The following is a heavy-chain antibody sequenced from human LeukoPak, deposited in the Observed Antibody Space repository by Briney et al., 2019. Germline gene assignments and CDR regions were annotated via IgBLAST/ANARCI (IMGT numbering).Heavy chain of an antibody. V-gene: IGHV1-46*01. D-gene: IGHD2-2*01. CDR3: ATKGDGYCRSTNCQGAFDF. J-gene: IGHJ3*01. Sequence: GASVKVSCKASGNTFSIYNMHWVRQAPGQGLEWMGIINPSGGTSYAQKLQGRVTMTRDTSSSTVYMELSSLTSDDTAVYYCATKGDGYCRSTNCQGAFDFWGQGSMVIVSS. CDR2: INPSGGT. CDR1: GNTFSIYN.